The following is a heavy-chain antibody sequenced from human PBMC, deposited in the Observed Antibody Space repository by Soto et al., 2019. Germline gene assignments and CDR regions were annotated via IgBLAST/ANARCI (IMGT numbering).Heavy chain of an antibody. V-gene: IGHV3-21*01. CDR2: ISSSSSYI. CDR3: ARDDGSSWSYYYYGMDV. CDR1: VFTFSSYS. D-gene: IGHD6-13*01. Sequence: GGSLRLSCAASVFTFSSYSMNWVRQAPGKGLEWVSSISSSSSYIYYADSVKGRFTISRDNAKNSLYLQMNSLRAEDTAVYYCARDDGSSWSYYYYGMDVWGQGTTVTVSS. J-gene: IGHJ6*02.